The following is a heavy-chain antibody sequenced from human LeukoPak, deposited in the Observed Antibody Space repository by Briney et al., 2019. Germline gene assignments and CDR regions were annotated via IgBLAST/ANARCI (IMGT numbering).Heavy chain of an antibody. CDR2: INPSDGSA. Sequence: GASVKVSCKASGYTFTSYYLHWVRQAPGQGLEWMGIINPSDGSASYEQKFQGRVTMDRDTSTSTVYMELSSLRSEDTAVYYCARLLNYYDSSGYYQYYFDYWGQGTLVTVSS. CDR1: GYTFTSYY. D-gene: IGHD3-22*01. V-gene: IGHV1-46*01. J-gene: IGHJ4*02. CDR3: ARLLNYYDSSGYYQYYFDY.